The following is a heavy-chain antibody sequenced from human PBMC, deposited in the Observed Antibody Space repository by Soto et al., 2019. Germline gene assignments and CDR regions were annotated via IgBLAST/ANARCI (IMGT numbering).Heavy chain of an antibody. D-gene: IGHD3-16*02. V-gene: IGHV3-23*01. CDR3: AKGPGNYQFY. CDR1: GLTFSSYA. J-gene: IGHJ4*02. Sequence: PVGSLRLSCAASGLTFSSYAMSWVRQAPGKGLEWVSAISGSGGSTYYADSVTGRFTISRDNSKNTLYLPMNSLRADDTAVYYCAKGPGNYQFYWGQGPLVTVSS. CDR2: ISGSGGST.